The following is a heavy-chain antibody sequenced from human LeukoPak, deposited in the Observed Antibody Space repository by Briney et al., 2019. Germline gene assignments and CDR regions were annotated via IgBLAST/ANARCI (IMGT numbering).Heavy chain of an antibody. Sequence: GGSLRLSCAASGFTFSSYTMSWVRQAPGKGLEWVSVIYSGGSTYYADSVKGRFTISRDNSKNTLYLQMNSLRAEDTAVYYCAAREVDTAMVAYWGQGTLVTVSS. J-gene: IGHJ4*02. D-gene: IGHD5-18*01. V-gene: IGHV3-66*01. CDR1: GFTFSSYT. CDR2: IYSGGST. CDR3: AAREVDTAMVAY.